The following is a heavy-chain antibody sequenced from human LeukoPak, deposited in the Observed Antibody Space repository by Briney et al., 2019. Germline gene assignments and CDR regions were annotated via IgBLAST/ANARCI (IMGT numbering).Heavy chain of an antibody. D-gene: IGHD6-19*01. CDR1: GFTFSSYA. J-gene: IGHJ4*02. V-gene: IGHV3-23*01. CDR2: IRSSGGST. Sequence: SLRLSCAASGFTFSSYAMSWVRQAPGKGLEWVSVIRSSGGSTDYADSVKGRFTISRDNSKNTLYLQMNSLRAGDTAVYYCAKAGGWPGDYWGQGTLVTVSS. CDR3: AKAGGWPGDY.